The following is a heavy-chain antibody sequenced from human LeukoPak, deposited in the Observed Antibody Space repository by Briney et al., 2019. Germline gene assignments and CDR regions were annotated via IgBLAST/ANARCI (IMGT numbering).Heavy chain of an antibody. D-gene: IGHD3-10*01. CDR3: AKSYNNPTVAIRVRGVIPYFDS. J-gene: IGHJ4*02. CDR1: GLTFSNYD. CDR2: VSGSGDDT. Sequence: PGGSLRLSCAASGLTFSNYDMNWVRQAPGKGLEWVSSVSGSGDDTYYADSVKGRFIISRDNSKTTMCLQMNSLRADDTAVYYCAKSYNNPTVAIRVRGVIPYFDSWGQGSLVTVSS. V-gene: IGHV3-23*01.